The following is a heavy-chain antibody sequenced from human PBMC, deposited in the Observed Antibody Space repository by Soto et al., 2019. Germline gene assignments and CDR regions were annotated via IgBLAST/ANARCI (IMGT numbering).Heavy chain of an antibody. D-gene: IGHD3-10*01. CDR2: ISGSGGST. J-gene: IGHJ4*02. Sequence: GGSLRLSCAASGFTFSSYAMSWVRQAPGKGLEWVSAISGSGGSTYYADSVKGRFTISRDNSKNTLYLQMNSLRAEDTAVYYCAKDPGYGSGSYNYFDYWGQGTLVTVSS. CDR1: GFTFSSYA. V-gene: IGHV3-23*01. CDR3: AKDPGYGSGSYNYFDY.